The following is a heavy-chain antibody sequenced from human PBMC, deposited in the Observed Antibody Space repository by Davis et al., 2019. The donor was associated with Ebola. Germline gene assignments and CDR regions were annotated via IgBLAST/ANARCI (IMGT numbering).Heavy chain of an antibody. Sequence: SETLSLTCTVSGGSISSSSYYWGWIRQPPGKGLEWIGSIYYSGSTNYNPSLKSRVTISVDTSKNQFSLKLSSVTAADTAVYYCAREHGDYTLSAFDIWGQGTMVTVSS. CDR3: AREHGDYTLSAFDI. D-gene: IGHD4-17*01. V-gene: IGHV4-39*07. CDR2: IYYSGST. J-gene: IGHJ3*02. CDR1: GGSISSSSYY.